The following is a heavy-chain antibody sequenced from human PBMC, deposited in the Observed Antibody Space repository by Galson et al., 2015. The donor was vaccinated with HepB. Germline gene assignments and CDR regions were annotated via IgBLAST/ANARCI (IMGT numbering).Heavy chain of an antibody. CDR3: AKGDSPLLDPFDY. V-gene: IGHV3-23*01. CDR2: ISGSGGNT. D-gene: IGHD1-26*01. CDR1: GFTFSSYA. J-gene: IGHJ4*02. Sequence: SLRLSCAASGFTFSSYAMSWVRQAPGKGLEWVSAISGSGGNTYYADSVKGRFTISRDNSKNTLYLQMNSLRAEDTAVYYCAKGDSPLLDPFDYWGQGAPVTVSS.